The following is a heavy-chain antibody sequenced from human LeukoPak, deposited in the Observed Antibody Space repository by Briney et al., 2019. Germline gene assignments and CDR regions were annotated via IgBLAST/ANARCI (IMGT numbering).Heavy chain of an antibody. D-gene: IGHD5-18*01. Sequence: GGSLRLSCAASGFTFSSYSMNWFRQAPGKGLEWVSSISSSSSYIYYADSVKGRFTISRDNAKNSLYLQMNSLRAEDTAVYYCARLRIQLWGTIGNFDYWGQGTLVTVPS. CDR3: ARLRIQLWGTIGNFDY. J-gene: IGHJ4*02. V-gene: IGHV3-21*01. CDR2: ISSSSSYI. CDR1: GFTFSSYS.